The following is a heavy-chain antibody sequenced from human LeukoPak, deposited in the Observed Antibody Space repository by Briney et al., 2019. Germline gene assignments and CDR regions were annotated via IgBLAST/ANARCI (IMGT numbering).Heavy chain of an antibody. CDR1: GGSISSYY. CDR3: ARDSGTTGEVKFDP. V-gene: IGHV4-59*01. CDR2: VYYTGST. D-gene: IGHD3-10*01. J-gene: IGHJ5*02. Sequence: KPSETLSLTCTVSGGSISSYYWSWVRQPPGKGLEWIGFVYYTGSTNYSPSLKSRVTISVDTSKNQFSLKLRSVTAADTAVYYCARDSGTTGEVKFDPWGQGTLVTVSS.